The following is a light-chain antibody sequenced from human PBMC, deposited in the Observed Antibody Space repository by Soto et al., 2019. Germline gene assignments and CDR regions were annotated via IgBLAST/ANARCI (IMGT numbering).Light chain of an antibody. CDR1: RSDVGGYDY. Sequence: QSALTQPASVSGSPGQSITISCTGTRSDVGGYDYVSWYQQYPGKAPKLIIYEVSNWPSGVSNRFSGSKSGNRAYLTISGLQAEDEADYYCSSYTSSYTLVFGGWTKLTVL. CDR3: SSYTSSYTLV. CDR2: EVS. V-gene: IGLV2-14*01. J-gene: IGLJ2*01.